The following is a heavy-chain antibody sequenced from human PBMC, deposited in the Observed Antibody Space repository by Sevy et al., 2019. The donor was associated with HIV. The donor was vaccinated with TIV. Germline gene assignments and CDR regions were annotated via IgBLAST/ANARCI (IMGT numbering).Heavy chain of an antibody. D-gene: IGHD1-7*01. J-gene: IGHJ4*02. V-gene: IGHV3-21*01. CDR2: ISSSSDFI. Sequence: GSLRLSCAASGFTFSSYSMNWVRQAPGKGLEWVSSISSSSDFIYYADSLKGRFTISRDNTKNSRHLQMNSLRAEDTAVYYCARAFNSWNYDFDYWGQGTLVTVSS. CDR3: ARAFNSWNYDFDY. CDR1: GFTFSSYS.